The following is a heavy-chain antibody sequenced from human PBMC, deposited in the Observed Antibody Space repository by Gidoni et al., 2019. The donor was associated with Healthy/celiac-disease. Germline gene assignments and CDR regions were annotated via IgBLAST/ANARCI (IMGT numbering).Heavy chain of an antibody. Sequence: QVQPQESGPGLVKPSPTLSLTCTVSGGHISSGGYYWSWIRQHPGKGLEWIGYIYYSVSTYYNPSLKSRVTISVDTSKNQFSLKLSSVTAADTAVYYCARGATDYDILTGYYFDYWGQGTLVTVSS. J-gene: IGHJ4*02. CDR2: IYYSVST. CDR1: GGHISSGGYY. D-gene: IGHD3-9*01. V-gene: IGHV4-31*03. CDR3: ARGATDYDILTGYYFDY.